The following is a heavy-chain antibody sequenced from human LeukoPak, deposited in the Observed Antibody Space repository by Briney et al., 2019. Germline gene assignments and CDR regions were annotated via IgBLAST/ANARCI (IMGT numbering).Heavy chain of an antibody. CDR3: ARDSSGYKILEY. J-gene: IGHJ4*02. V-gene: IGHV4-30-4*08. CDR1: GGSISSGDYY. D-gene: IGHD5-18*01. Sequence: PSETLSLTCTVSGGSISSGDYYWSWIRQPPGKGLEWIGYIYYSGVTYYNPSLKSRLTISVDTSKNQFSLKLSSVTAADTAVYYCARDSSGYKILEYWGQGTLVTVSS. CDR2: IYYSGVT.